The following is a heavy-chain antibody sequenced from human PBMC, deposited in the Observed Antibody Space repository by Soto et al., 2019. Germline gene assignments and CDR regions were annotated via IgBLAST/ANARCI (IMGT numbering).Heavy chain of an antibody. J-gene: IGHJ4*02. CDR1: GFTFSSYS. V-gene: IGHV3-48*01. CDR2: ISSSSSTI. D-gene: IGHD6-19*01. CDR3: ARGEGAVAGKYFDY. Sequence: GGSLRLSCAASGFTFSSYSMNWVRQAPGKGLEWVSYISSSSSTIYYADSVKGRFTISRDNAKNSLYLQMNSLRAEDTAVYYCARGEGAVAGKYFDYWGQGTLVTVSS.